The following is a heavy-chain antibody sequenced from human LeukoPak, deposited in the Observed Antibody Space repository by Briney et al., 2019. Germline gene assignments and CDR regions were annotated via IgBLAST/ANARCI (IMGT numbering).Heavy chain of an antibody. CDR1: GFTFSSYW. CDR3: ARGSYDFWSGYLYYFDY. Sequence: GGSLRPSCAASGFTFSSYWMSWVRQAPGKGLEWVANIKQDGSEKYYVDSVKGRFTISRDNAKNSLYLQMNSLRAEDTAVYYCARGSYDFWSGYLYYFDYWGQGTLVTVSS. V-gene: IGHV3-7*01. J-gene: IGHJ4*02. D-gene: IGHD3-3*01. CDR2: IKQDGSEK.